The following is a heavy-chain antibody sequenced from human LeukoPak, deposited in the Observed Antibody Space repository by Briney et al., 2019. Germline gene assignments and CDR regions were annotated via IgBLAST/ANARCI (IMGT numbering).Heavy chain of an antibody. D-gene: IGHD1-26*01. CDR2: IYYSGST. CDR1: GGSIGSYY. CDR3: ARVDRELVDP. J-gene: IGHJ5*02. V-gene: IGHV4-59*01. Sequence: SETLSLTCTVSGGSIGSYYWSWIRQPPGKGLEWIGYIYYSGSTNYNPSLKSRVTISVDTSKNQFSLKLSSVTAADTAVYYCARVDRELVDPWGQGTLVTVSS.